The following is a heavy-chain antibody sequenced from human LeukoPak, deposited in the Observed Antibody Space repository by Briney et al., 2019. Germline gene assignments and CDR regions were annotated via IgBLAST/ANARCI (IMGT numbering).Heavy chain of an antibody. CDR3: ARDASGTYHDH. CDR2: ITPGNGKT. Sequence: ASVKVSCKASGYTFTTKPIHWVRQAPGQRPEWMGWITPGNGKTKYSQRFQGRLTITRDTSASTAYMELSSLNSEDTAVYYCARDASGTYHDHWGQGTLVTVSS. V-gene: IGHV1-3*01. CDR1: GYTFTTKP. J-gene: IGHJ4*02. D-gene: IGHD3-10*01.